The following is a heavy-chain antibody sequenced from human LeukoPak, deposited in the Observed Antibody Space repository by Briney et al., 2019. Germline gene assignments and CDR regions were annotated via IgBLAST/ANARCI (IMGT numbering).Heavy chain of an antibody. CDR1: GYTFTGYY. CDR2: INPNSGGT. Sequence: ASVKVSCKASGYTFTGYYMHWVRQAPGQGLEWMGWINPNSGGTNYAQKFQGRVTMTRDTSISTAYMELTSVTSDDTAVYYCAKEGDYVWGSYRRLYFDYWGQGTLVTVSS. D-gene: IGHD3-16*02. V-gene: IGHV1-2*02. J-gene: IGHJ4*02. CDR3: AKEGDYVWGSYRRLYFDY.